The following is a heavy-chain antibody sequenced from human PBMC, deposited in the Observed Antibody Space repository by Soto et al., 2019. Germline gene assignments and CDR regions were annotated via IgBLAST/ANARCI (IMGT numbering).Heavy chain of an antibody. V-gene: IGHV4-34*01. CDR2: INHSGST. CDR3: ARGDYYDSSGYRYFDY. D-gene: IGHD3-22*01. Sequence: QVQLQQWGAGLLKPSETLSLTCAVYGGSFSGYYWSWIRQPPGKGLEWIGEINHSGSTNYNPSLKSRVTISVDTFKNQFSLKLSSVTAADTAVYYCARGDYYDSSGYRYFDYWGQGTLVTVSS. CDR1: GGSFSGYY. J-gene: IGHJ4*02.